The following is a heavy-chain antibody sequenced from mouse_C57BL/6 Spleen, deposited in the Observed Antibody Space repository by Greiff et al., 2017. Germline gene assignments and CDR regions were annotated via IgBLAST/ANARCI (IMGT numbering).Heavy chain of an antibody. V-gene: IGHV1-5*01. J-gene: IGHJ2*01. CDR3: TRGLYDGYYFDY. CDR2: IYPGNSDT. CDR1: GYTFTSYW. D-gene: IGHD2-3*01. Sequence: VQLQQSGTVLARPGASVKMSCKTSGYTFTSYWMHWVKQRPGQGLEWIGAIYPGNSDTSYNQKFKGKAKLTAVTSGSTAYMELSSLTNEDSAVYYCTRGLYDGYYFDYWGQGTTLTVSS.